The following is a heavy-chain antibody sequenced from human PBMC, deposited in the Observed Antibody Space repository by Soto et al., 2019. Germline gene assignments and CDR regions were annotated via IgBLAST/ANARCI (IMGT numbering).Heavy chain of an antibody. Sequence: WGSLRLSCAASGFTFISYGMRWFRQSPGKGLEWVAVISYDGSNKYYADSVKGRFTISRDNSKNTLYLQMNSLRAEDTAVYYCAKSNCSSTSCYLSANWFDPWGQGTLVTVSS. J-gene: IGHJ5*02. D-gene: IGHD2-2*01. V-gene: IGHV3-30*18. CDR1: GFTFISYG. CDR3: AKSNCSSTSCYLSANWFDP. CDR2: ISYDGSNK.